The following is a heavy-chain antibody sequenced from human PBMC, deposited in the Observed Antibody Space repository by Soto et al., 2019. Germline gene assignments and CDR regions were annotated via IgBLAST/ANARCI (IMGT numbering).Heavy chain of an antibody. CDR1: GETCITFG. D-gene: IGHD1-26*01. CDR3: ARSYCTTTTFDSWFGP. J-gene: IGHJ5*02. Sequence: PLKVSSTGFGETCITFGSSWISKMTGKGLEWLGRVDPRDSYVTYNPSFEGHVTISADKSIRTAYLQWGSLKASDSGMYFCARSYCTTTTFDSWFGPWGQGTLVTLYS. V-gene: IGHV5-10-1*01. CDR2: VDPRDSYV.